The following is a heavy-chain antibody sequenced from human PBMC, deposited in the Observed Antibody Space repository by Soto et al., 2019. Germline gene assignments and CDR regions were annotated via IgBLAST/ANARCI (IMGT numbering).Heavy chain of an antibody. J-gene: IGHJ4*02. Sequence: EVQLVESGGALVQPGGSLRLSCAASGFTFSSYDFHWVRQPPGEGLEWVSAIGTGGDTYYQVSVKGRFTISRENAENSVYLQMNSLRAEDTAVYYCAREDTAYAMSHLDYWGQGILVTVSS. V-gene: IGHV3-13*01. CDR1: GFTFSSYD. CDR3: AREDTAYAMSHLDY. D-gene: IGHD5-12*01. CDR2: IGTGGDT.